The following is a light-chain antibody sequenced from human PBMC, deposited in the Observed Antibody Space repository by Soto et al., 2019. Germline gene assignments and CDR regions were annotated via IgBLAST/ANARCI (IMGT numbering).Light chain of an antibody. V-gene: IGKV1-39*01. CDR2: AAS. Sequence: DIQMTQSPSYLSASVGDRITITCRASQRINSYLNWYQQKPGKAPKLLIYAASNLQSGVPSRFSGSGSGTDFTLTISSLQPEDFATYYCQQANSFPLTFGGGTKVDIK. CDR1: QRINSY. CDR3: QQANSFPLT. J-gene: IGKJ4*01.